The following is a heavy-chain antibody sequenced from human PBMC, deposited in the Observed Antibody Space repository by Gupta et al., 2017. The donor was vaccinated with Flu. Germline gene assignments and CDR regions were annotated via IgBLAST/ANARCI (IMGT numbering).Heavy chain of an antibody. J-gene: IGHJ5*02. Sequence: FYWDWVRQSPGKGLVGSGTLYYTGRTYFNTTLKSRVNITVDTSNNLFSLRVSSVSAADKVRYYCARAVGALSGPGNWFDPWGQGTLVTVSS. CDR1: FY. CDR3: ARAVGALSGPGNWFDP. D-gene: IGHD3-10*01. V-gene: IGHV4-39*02. CDR2: LYYTGRT.